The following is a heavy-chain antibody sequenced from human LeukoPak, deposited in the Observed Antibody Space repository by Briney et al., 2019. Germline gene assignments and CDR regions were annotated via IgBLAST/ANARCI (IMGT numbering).Heavy chain of an antibody. CDR3: VRYYTYGYDY. CDR1: GDSVSSDSAA. CDR2: TCYRSKWFN. J-gene: IGHJ4*02. D-gene: IGHD5-18*01. V-gene: IGHV6-1*01. Sequence: SQTLSLTCAISGDSVSSDSAAWNWIRQSPSRGLEWLGRTCYRSKWFNDYAVSVKGRITINPDTSKNQFSLHLNSVTPEDTAVYYCVRYYTYGYDYWGQGSLVTVPS.